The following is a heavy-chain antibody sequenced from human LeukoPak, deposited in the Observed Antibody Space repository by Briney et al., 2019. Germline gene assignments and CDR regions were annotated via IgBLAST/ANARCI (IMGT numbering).Heavy chain of an antibody. D-gene: IGHD3-3*01. Sequence: SETLSLTCTVSGGSIFSSNSYWGWIRQPPGKGLEWIGSIYYSGNTYYNASLKSRVTISVDTSKNQFSLKLSSVTAADTAVYYCARGSRISMFGVPHMRGSFDIWGQGTMVTVSS. J-gene: IGHJ3*02. CDR2: IYYSGNT. CDR3: ARGSRISMFGVPHMRGSFDI. CDR1: GGSIFSSNSY. V-gene: IGHV4-39*01.